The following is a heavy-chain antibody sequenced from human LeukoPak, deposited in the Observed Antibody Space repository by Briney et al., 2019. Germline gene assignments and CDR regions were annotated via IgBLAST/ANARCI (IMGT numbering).Heavy chain of an antibody. CDR2: IYYSGST. J-gene: IGHJ4*02. CDR3: ARREGPLFDY. CDR1: GGSISSSSYY. V-gene: IGHV4-39*01. D-gene: IGHD2-21*01. Sequence: SETLSITCTVSGGSISSSSYYWGWIRQPPGKGLEWIGSIYYSGSTYYNPSLKSRVTISVDTSKNQFSLKLSSVTAADTAVYYCARREGPLFDYWGQGTLVTVSS.